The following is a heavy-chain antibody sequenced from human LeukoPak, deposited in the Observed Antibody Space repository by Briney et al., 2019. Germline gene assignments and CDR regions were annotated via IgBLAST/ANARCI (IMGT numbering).Heavy chain of an antibody. CDR2: IRYDGSNK. V-gene: IGHV3-30*02. J-gene: IGHJ4*02. CDR3: AKRRGEDYLYY. CDR1: GFTFSIFG. Sequence: PGGSLRLSCAASGFTFSIFGMHWVRQAPGNGLEWVAFIRYDGSNKKYADAVTGRFTVSRDNSKNTLYLQMSSLRAEDTAVYYCAKRRGEDYLYYWGQGTLVTVSS. D-gene: IGHD2-21*01.